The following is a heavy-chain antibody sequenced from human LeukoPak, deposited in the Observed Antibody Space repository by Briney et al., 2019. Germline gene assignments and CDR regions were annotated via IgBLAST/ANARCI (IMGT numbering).Heavy chain of an antibody. J-gene: IGHJ5*02. CDR1: GYSFTDKY. CDR2: INAGNGNT. Sequence: ASVKVSCKASGYSFTDKYMHWVRQAPGQRLEWMGWINAGNGNTKYSQEFQGRVTITRDTSASTAYMELSSLRSEDMAVYYCARSDLGGDFPETSWFDPWGQGTLVTVSS. CDR3: ARSDLGGDFPETSWFDP. D-gene: IGHD2-21*01. V-gene: IGHV1-3*03.